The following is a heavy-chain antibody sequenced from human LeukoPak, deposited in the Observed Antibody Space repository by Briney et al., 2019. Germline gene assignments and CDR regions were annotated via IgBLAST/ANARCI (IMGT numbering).Heavy chain of an antibody. D-gene: IGHD2-15*01. CDR2: ISGSGGST. Sequence: PGGSLRLSCAASGFTFSSYAMSWVRQAPGKGLEWVSAISGSGGSTYYADSVKGRFTISRDNSKNTLYLRMNSLRAEDTAVYYCAKVSGSGGTKYQPFDYWGQGTLVTVSS. CDR1: GFTFSSYA. J-gene: IGHJ4*02. V-gene: IGHV3-23*01. CDR3: AKVSGSGGTKYQPFDY.